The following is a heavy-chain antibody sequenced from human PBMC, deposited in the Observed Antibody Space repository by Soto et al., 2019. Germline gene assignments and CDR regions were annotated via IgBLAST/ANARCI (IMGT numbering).Heavy chain of an antibody. Sequence: QVQLQQWGAGLLKPSETLSLTCAVYGGSFSGYYWSWIRQPPGKGLEWIGEINHSGSTNYNPSLKCRVTISVDTSKNQFSLKLSSVTAADTAVYYCARMSHSSSWYDRFDYWGQATLVTVSS. D-gene: IGHD6-13*01. CDR2: INHSGST. CDR1: GGSFSGYY. J-gene: IGHJ4*02. V-gene: IGHV4-34*01. CDR3: ARMSHSSSWYDRFDY.